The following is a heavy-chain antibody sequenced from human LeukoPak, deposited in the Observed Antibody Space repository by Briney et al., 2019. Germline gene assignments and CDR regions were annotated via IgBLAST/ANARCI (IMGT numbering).Heavy chain of an antibody. Sequence: AASVKVSCKASGYTFTGYYMHWVRQAPGQGLEWMGWINPNSGGTNYAQTFQGRVTMTRDTSISTAYMELSRLRSDDTAVYYCARPYSYGSGSYLIDYWGQGTLVTVSS. D-gene: IGHD3-10*01. J-gene: IGHJ4*02. CDR3: ARPYSYGSGSYLIDY. CDR2: INPNSGGT. CDR1: GYTFTGYY. V-gene: IGHV1-2*02.